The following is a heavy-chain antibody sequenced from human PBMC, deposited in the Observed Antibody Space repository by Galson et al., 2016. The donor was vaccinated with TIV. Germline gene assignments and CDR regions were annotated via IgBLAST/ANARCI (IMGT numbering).Heavy chain of an antibody. CDR2: IYSGVA. D-gene: IGHD5-24*01. J-gene: IGHJ3*02. Sequence: SLRLSCAASGFSVSNIYMTWVRQAPGKGLEWVSVIYSGVAHYADSVKGRLFISRDSSKNTLYLQMNSLRVEDTAVYYCAYLGDGLDGFDIWGQGTIVTVSS. CDR3: AYLGDGLDGFDI. CDR1: GFSVSNIY. V-gene: IGHV3-53*01.